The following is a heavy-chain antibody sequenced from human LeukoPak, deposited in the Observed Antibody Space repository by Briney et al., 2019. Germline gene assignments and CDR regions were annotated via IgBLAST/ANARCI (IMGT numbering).Heavy chain of an antibody. Sequence: SETLSLTCTVSGGSISSSNYYWTWIRQPAGRGLEWIGRIFTSGSTDYNPSLKSRVTVSIDTSKNQFSLKLTSVTAADTAVYYCARGKDQLSILDYWGQGTLVTVSS. D-gene: IGHD1-1*01. CDR2: IFTSGST. J-gene: IGHJ4*02. CDR3: ARGKDQLSILDY. V-gene: IGHV4-61*02. CDR1: GGSISSSNYY.